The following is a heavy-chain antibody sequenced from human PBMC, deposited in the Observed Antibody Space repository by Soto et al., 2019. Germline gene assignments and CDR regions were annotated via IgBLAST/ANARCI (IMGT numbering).Heavy chain of an antibody. CDR3: RPGHYADR. D-gene: IGHD4-17*01. CDR1: GFTFSQSN. J-gene: IGHJ5*02. V-gene: IGHV3-7*01. Sequence: PGGSLRLSCAASGFTFSQSNMNWVRQAPGKGLEWVANIKADGSAKYYVDSVKGRFTISRDNAKNSLYLQMDSLRAEDTAVYYCRPGHYADRWGQGTLVTASS. CDR2: IKADGSAK.